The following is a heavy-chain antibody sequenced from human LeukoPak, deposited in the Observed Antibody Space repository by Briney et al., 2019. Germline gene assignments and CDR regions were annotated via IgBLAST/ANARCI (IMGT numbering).Heavy chain of an antibody. V-gene: IGHV1-69*05. CDR3: ARGGEANYYDTSGYYLYYY. J-gene: IGHJ4*02. CDR1: GGTFSNYA. Sequence: GASVKVSCKALGGTFSNYAISWVRQAPGQGLEWMGRIIPIFGTTNYAQKFQGRVTITTDESTSTAYMELSSLRSEDTAVYYCARGGEANYYDTSGYYLYYYWGQGTLVTVSS. D-gene: IGHD3-22*01. CDR2: IIPIFGTT.